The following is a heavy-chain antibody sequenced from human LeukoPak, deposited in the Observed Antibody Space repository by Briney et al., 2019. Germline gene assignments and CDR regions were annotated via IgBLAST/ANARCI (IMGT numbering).Heavy chain of an antibody. Sequence: ASVKVSCKASGYTFTDYYMHWVQQAPGKGLEWMGLVDPEDGETIYAEKFQGRVTITADTSTDTAYMELSSLRSGDTAVYYCATVPPYYYGSGSYHWFDPWGQGTLVTVSS. CDR1: GYTFTDYY. V-gene: IGHV1-69-2*01. CDR3: ATVPPYYYGSGSYHWFDP. D-gene: IGHD3-10*01. J-gene: IGHJ5*02. CDR2: VDPEDGET.